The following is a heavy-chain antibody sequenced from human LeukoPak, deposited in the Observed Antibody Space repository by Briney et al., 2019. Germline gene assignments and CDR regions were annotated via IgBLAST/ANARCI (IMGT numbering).Heavy chain of an antibody. CDR2: IYYSGST. CDR1: GGSISSGGYY. V-gene: IGHV4-31*03. J-gene: IGHJ5*02. CDR3: ARGLKAHHRLDP. Sequence: SETLSLTCTVSGGSISSGGYYWSWIRQHPGKGLEWIGYIYYSGSTYYNPSLKSRVTISVDTSKNQFSLKLSSVTAADTAVYYCARGLKAHHRLDPWGQGTLVTVSS. D-gene: IGHD1-14*01.